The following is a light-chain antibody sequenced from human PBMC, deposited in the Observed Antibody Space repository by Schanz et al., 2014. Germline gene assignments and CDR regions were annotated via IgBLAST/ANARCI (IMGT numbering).Light chain of an antibody. V-gene: IGLV2-23*01. Sequence: QSALTQPASVSASPGQSITISCTGTNTDVGSTYLVSWYQQHPGEAPKLLILGGSIRPSGISDRFSGSRSANTASLTISGLQAEDEADYYCCSYAGTYTWEFGGGTKLTVL. J-gene: IGLJ3*02. CDR2: GGS. CDR1: NTDVGSTYL. CDR3: CSYAGTYTWE.